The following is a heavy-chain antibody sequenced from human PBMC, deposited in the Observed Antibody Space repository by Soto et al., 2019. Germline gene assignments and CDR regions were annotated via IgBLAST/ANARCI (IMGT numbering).Heavy chain of an antibody. V-gene: IGHV1-46*01. Sequence: QVQLVQSGAEVKKPGASVKIFCKASGYTFTSHDIHWVRQAPGQGLEWMGKMNPGGGNTTYAQRFQGRITMSRDMSTSTVYMEVSRLRSEDTAVYYCARDVGVLRGVPSRYYAMDVWGQGTTVSVSS. D-gene: IGHD3-3*01. CDR3: ARDVGVLRGVPSRYYAMDV. CDR2: MNPGGGNT. CDR1: GYTFTSHD. J-gene: IGHJ6*02.